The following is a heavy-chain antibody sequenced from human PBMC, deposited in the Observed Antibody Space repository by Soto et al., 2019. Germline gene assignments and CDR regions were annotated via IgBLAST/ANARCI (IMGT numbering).Heavy chain of an antibody. CDR3: ARGGLAVRGSTDYYYGMDV. J-gene: IGHJ6*02. D-gene: IGHD3-10*01. CDR1: GGTFSSYA. V-gene: IGHV1-69*06. Sequence: SVKVSCKASGGTFSSYAISWVRQAPGQGLEWMGGIIPIFGTANYAQKFQGRVTITADKSTSTAYMELSSLRSEDTAVYYCARGGLAVRGSTDYYYGMDVWGQGATVTVS. CDR2: IIPIFGTA.